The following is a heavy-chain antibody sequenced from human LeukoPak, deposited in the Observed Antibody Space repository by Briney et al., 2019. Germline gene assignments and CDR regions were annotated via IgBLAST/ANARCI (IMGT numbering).Heavy chain of an antibody. D-gene: IGHD3-3*01. CDR3: AWGPKYYDFWSGYSPLSY. CDR2: ISYDGSNK. Sequence: PGRSLRLSCAASGFTFSSYGMYWVRQAPGKGLEWVAVISYDGSNKYYADSVKGRFTISRDNSKNTLYLQMNSLRAEDTAVYYCAWGPKYYDFWSGYSPLSYWGQGTLVTVSS. CDR1: GFTFSSYG. J-gene: IGHJ4*02. V-gene: IGHV3-30*03.